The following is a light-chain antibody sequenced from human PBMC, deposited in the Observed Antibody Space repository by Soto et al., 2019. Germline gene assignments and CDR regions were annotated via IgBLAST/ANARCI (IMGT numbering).Light chain of an antibody. J-gene: IGKJ1*01. Sequence: EIVLTQSPGTLSLSPGERATLSCRASQSVSSSYLAGYQQKPGQAPRLLIYGASSRATGIPDRFSGSGSGKDFTLTISRLEPHDIAVYYCQQYGRSPWTFGQGTKVEIK. CDR1: QSVSSSY. CDR3: QQYGRSPWT. CDR2: GAS. V-gene: IGKV3-20*01.